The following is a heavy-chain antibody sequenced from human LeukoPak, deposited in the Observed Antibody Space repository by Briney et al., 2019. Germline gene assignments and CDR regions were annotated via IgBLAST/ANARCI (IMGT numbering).Heavy chain of an antibody. CDR1: GFTFSSCG. CDR3: GREGLNTSPNNDFDI. Sequence: GGSLRLSCAASGFTFSSCGTHWVRHAPGRGREWGAVIWYDENKKYYGASVKGRFTISRDNYKSTLYLQMNSLRGEDTAVYYCGREGLNTSPNNDFDIWGQGTMVTVSS. J-gene: IGHJ3*02. V-gene: IGHV3-33*01. D-gene: IGHD1/OR15-1a*01. CDR2: IWYDENKK.